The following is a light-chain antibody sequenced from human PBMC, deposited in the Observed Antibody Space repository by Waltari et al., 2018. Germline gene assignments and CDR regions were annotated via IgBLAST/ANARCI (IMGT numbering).Light chain of an antibody. CDR1: ALPKQY. CDR2: KDT. V-gene: IGLV3-25*03. Sequence: SYELTQPPSVSVSPGQTARITCSGDALPKQYAYWYQQKPGQAPGLVIYKDTERPSGIPERFSGSSSGTTVTLTISGVRAEDEADYYCQSADSSGTYPFGGGTKLTVL. J-gene: IGLJ2*01. CDR3: QSADSSGTYP.